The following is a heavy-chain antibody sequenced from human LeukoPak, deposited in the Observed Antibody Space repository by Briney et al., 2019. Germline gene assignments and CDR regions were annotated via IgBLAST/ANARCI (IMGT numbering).Heavy chain of an antibody. V-gene: IGHV1-2*02. J-gene: IGHJ4*02. D-gene: IGHD5-12*01. CDR1: GYTFTGYY. Sequence: GASVKVSCKASGYTFTGYYMHWVRQAPGQGLEWMGWVNPNSGGTSYAQKFQGRVTMTRDRSINTVYMELRRLTSDDRAFYYCARPGERPGYSGSDFDYWGQGTLVTVSS. CDR2: VNPNSGGT. CDR3: ARPGERPGYSGSDFDY.